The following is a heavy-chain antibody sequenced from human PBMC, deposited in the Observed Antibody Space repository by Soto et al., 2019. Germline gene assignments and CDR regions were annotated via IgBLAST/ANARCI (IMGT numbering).Heavy chain of an antibody. Sequence: VGSLRLSCAASGFSFRNAWMSWVRQAPGKGLEWVGHIKSQGDGGTRDYAAPVKGRFTISRDDSKNTLFLQMNSLKNEDTAVYFCTTDLQAYCDGTTCYAGTYYYDDMDVWGQGTTVTVSS. CDR3: TTDLQAYCDGTTCYAGTYYYDDMDV. D-gene: IGHD2-2*01. V-gene: IGHV3-15*01. CDR1: GFSFRNAW. J-gene: IGHJ6*02. CDR2: IKSQGDGGTR.